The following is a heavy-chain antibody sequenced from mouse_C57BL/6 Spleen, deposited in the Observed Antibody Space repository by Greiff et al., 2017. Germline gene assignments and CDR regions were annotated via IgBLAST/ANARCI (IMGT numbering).Heavy chain of an antibody. CDR1: GYTFTDYY. Sequence: VQLQQSGAELVRPGASVKLSCKASGYTFTDYYINWVKQRPGQGLEWIARIYPGSGNTYYNEKFKGKATLTAEKSSSTAYMQLSSLTSEDSAVYFCARLDYDYLFAYWGQGTLVTVSA. V-gene: IGHV1-76*01. CDR3: ARLDYDYLFAY. J-gene: IGHJ3*01. D-gene: IGHD2-4*01. CDR2: IYPGSGNT.